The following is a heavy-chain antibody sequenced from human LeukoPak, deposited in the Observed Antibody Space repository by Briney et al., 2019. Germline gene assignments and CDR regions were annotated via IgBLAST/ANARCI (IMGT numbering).Heavy chain of an antibody. D-gene: IGHD2/OR15-2a*01. Sequence: GGSLRLSCAASGFTFGNYWMSWVRQAPGKGLEWVANIKPDGSEKSYVDSVRVRFTISRDNARNSQYLQMTSLRADDSAVYYCARDGRTTLDVWGKGTTVIVSS. CDR2: IKPDGSEK. CDR1: GFTFGNYW. J-gene: IGHJ6*04. CDR3: ARDGRTTLDV. V-gene: IGHV3-7*01.